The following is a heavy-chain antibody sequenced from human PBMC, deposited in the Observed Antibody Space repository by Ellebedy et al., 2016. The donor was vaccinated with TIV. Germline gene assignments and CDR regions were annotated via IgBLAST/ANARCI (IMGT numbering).Heavy chain of an antibody. CDR1: GGSISSGDYY. V-gene: IGHV4-30-4*02. CDR2: IYYSGST. D-gene: IGHD5-12*01. Sequence: MPSDTLSLTCTVSGGSISSGDYYWSWIRQPPGKGLEWIGYIYYSGSTYYNPSLKSRVTIAVDTSKNQFSLKLSSVTAADTAVYYCATFGGGYDFDYWGQGTLVTVSS. CDR3: ATFGGGYDFDY. J-gene: IGHJ4*02.